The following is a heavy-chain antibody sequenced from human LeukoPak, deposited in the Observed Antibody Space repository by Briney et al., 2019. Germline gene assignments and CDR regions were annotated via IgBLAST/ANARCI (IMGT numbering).Heavy chain of an antibody. CDR2: ISSNSRHI. Sequence: NPGGSLRLSCAASGFSFSTYSMSWVRQAPGKGLEWVSSISSNSRHIYYADSVKGRFTISRDNAKNSLYLQMNSLRAEDTAVYYCARVLEAAAFDYWGQGTLVTVSS. V-gene: IGHV3-21*01. J-gene: IGHJ4*02. CDR1: GFSFSTYS. CDR3: ARVLEAAAFDY. D-gene: IGHD6-13*01.